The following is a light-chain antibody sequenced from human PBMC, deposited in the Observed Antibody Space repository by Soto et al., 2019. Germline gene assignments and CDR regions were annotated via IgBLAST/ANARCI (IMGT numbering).Light chain of an antibody. Sequence: QSVLTQPPSVSGAPGQSVTISCTGSSSNIGAGYDVHWYQQLPGTAPKLLIYGNSNRPSGVPDRFSGSKSGTSASLAITGLQAEDEADYYCAVWDDSLNGYVFGTGTKVTVL. J-gene: IGLJ1*01. CDR2: GNS. CDR3: AVWDDSLNGYV. V-gene: IGLV1-40*01. CDR1: SSNIGAGYD.